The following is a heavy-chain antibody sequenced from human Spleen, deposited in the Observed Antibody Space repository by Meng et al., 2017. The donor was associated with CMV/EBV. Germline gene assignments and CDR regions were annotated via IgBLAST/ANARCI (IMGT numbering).Heavy chain of an antibody. CDR2: VTNDGRAT. V-gene: IGHV3-74*01. D-gene: IGHD1-26*01. Sequence: LSLTCAASGFSFSAYWMHWVRQVPGKGLMWVSRVTNDGRATYADSVKGRFTISRDDATSTLYLQMTSLRAEDTAVYYCARDGSYNLDYWGQGTLVTVSS. CDR3: ARDGSYNLDY. CDR1: GFSFSAYW. J-gene: IGHJ4*02.